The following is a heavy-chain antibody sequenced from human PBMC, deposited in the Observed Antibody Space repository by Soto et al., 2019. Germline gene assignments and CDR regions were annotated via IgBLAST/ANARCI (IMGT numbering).Heavy chain of an antibody. CDR2: ISYDGSNK. CDR1: GFTFGSYA. CDR3: ASPKGGQQLEVSYFDY. J-gene: IGHJ4*02. V-gene: IGHV3-30-3*01. D-gene: IGHD6-13*01. Sequence: PGGSLRLSCAASGFTFGSYAMHWVRQAPGKGLEWVAVISYDGSNKYYADSVNGRFTISRDNSKNTLYLQMNSLRAEDTAVYYCASPKGGQQLEVSYFDYWGQGTLVTVSS.